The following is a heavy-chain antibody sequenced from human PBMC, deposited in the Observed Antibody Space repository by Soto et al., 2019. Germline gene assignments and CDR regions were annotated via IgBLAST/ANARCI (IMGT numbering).Heavy chain of an antibody. Sequence: VASVKVSCKASGGSFSNYAISWVRRAPGQGLEWMGAIIPIFGVPNYAQNFRGRVTITADDSTSTAYMELSSLTSEDTATYFCARDVDSGYESPNYNYYGMAVWGQGTTVTV. CDR3: ARDVDSGYESPNYNYYGMAV. CDR1: GGSFSNYA. J-gene: IGHJ6*02. D-gene: IGHD5-12*01. V-gene: IGHV1-69*13. CDR2: IIPIFGVP.